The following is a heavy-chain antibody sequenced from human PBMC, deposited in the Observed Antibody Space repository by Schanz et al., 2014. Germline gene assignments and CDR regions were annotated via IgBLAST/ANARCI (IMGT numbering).Heavy chain of an antibody. V-gene: IGHV3-7*04. J-gene: IGHJ4*02. D-gene: IGHD4-17*01. Sequence: EVQLVESGGGLVQPGESLRLSCAASGFSFSNYWMSWVRQAPGKGLEWVANIKQDGSEKYYVDSVKGRFTISRDNAKKSLYLRMNSLRADDTAVYYCARYAVTSVLTPGFYYWGQGTLVTVSS. CDR2: IKQDGSEK. CDR1: GFSFSNYW. CDR3: ARYAVTSVLTPGFYY.